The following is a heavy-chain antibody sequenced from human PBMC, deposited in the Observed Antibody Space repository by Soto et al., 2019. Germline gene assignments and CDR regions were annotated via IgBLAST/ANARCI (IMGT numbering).Heavy chain of an antibody. D-gene: IGHD6-13*01. CDR1: GFTFSNYA. Sequence: GGSLRLSCAASGFTFSNYAVTWVRQAPEKGLEWVSTIRGSGGSTYYADSVTGRLTISRDNSKHTLYLQMNSLRAEDTTVNYRARNQRSSSYEIDCSRQATLVTVSS. V-gene: IGHV3-23*01. CDR2: IRGSGGST. CDR3: ARNQRSSSYEIDC. J-gene: IGHJ4*02.